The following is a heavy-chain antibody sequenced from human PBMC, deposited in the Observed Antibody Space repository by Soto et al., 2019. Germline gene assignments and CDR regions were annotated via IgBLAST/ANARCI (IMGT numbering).Heavy chain of an antibody. CDR3: TSQDGGDIAAQAFDY. J-gene: IGHJ4*02. Sequence: GGSLRLSCAASGFTFSGSAMHWDRQASGKGLEWVGRIRSKANSYATACAASVKGRFTISRDDSKNTAYLQMNSLKTEDTAVYYCTSQDGGDIAAQAFDYWGQGTLVTVSS. D-gene: IGHD6-6*01. CDR2: IRSKANSYAT. V-gene: IGHV3-73*01. CDR1: GFTFSGSA.